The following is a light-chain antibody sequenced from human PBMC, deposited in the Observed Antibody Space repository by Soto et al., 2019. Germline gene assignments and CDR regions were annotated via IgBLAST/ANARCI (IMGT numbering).Light chain of an antibody. CDR1: QSIINH. CDR3: QQSYSSPPT. CDR2: AAS. V-gene: IGKV1-39*01. Sequence: DIQMTQSPSSLSASLEDRVIITCRASQSIINHLNWYQQKPGKAPKLLIFAASSLQSGVPSRFSGSRSGPDFTLTISSLQPEDFATYYCQQSYSSPPTFGQGTKVDIK. J-gene: IGKJ1*01.